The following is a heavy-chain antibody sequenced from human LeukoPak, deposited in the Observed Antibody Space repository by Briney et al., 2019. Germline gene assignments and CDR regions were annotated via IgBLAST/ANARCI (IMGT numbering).Heavy chain of an antibody. D-gene: IGHD5-12*01. CDR1: GGSISSYY. CDR3: ARDRSRGYSGYEDYYYYYGMDV. Sequence: SETLSLTCTVSGGSISSYYWSWIRQPPGKGLEWIGYTYYSGSTNYNPSLKSRVTISVDTSKNQFSLKLSSVTAADTAVYYCARDRSRGYSGYEDYYYYYGMDVWGQGTTVTVSS. V-gene: IGHV4-59*01. CDR2: TYYSGST. J-gene: IGHJ6*02.